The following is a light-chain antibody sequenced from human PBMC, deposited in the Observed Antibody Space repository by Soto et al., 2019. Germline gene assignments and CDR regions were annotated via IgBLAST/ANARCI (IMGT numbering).Light chain of an antibody. CDR1: QIVSSSY. J-gene: IGKJ1*01. CDR3: QQYSSSWT. V-gene: IGKV3-20*01. CDR2: ATS. Sequence: EIVMTQSPVTLSVSPGERATLSCRASQIVSSSYLAWYQQKPGQAPRLLIYATSSRATGIPGRFSGSGSGTDFTLTISRLEPEDFAVYYCQQYSSSWTFGQGTKVDIK.